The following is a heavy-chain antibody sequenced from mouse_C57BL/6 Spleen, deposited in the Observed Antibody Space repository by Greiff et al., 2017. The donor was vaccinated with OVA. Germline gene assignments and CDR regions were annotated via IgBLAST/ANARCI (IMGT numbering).Heavy chain of an antibody. J-gene: IGHJ2*01. D-gene: IGHD2-1*01. CDR3: ARLYYGNPYFDY. CDR1: GFTFSSYT. V-gene: IGHV5-9*01. CDR2: ISGGGGNT. Sequence: EVQLVESGGGLVKPGGSLKLSCAASGFTFSSYTMSWVRQTPEKRLEWVATISGGGGNTYYPDSVKGRFTISRDNAKNTLYLQMSSLRSEDTALYYCARLYYGNPYFDYWGQGTTLTVSS.